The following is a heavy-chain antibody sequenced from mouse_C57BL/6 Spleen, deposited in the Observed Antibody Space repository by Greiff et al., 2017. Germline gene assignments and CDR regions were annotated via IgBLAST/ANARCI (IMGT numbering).Heavy chain of an antibody. CDR1: GFTFSSYT. Sequence: EVHLVESGGGLVKPGGSLKLSCAASGFTFSSYTMYWVSQTPEKRLEWVATISGGGGNTYYPDSVKGRFTISRDNAKNTLYLQMSSLMSEDTALYYCASQTGFAYWGQGTLVTVSA. D-gene: IGHD4-1*01. CDR2: ISGGGGNT. V-gene: IGHV5-9*01. J-gene: IGHJ3*01. CDR3: ASQTGFAY.